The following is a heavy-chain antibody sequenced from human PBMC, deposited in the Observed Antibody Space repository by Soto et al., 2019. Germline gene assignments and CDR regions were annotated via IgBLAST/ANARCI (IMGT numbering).Heavy chain of an antibody. D-gene: IGHD5-18*01. J-gene: IGHJ3*02. V-gene: IGHV3-30-3*01. CDR3: AREGQHPSAFDI. CDR1: GFTFSSYA. Sequence: GGSLRLSCAASGFTFSSYAMHWVRQAPGKGLEWVAVISYDGSNKYYADSVKGRFTISRDNSKNTLYLQMNSLRAEDTAVYYCAREGQHPSAFDIWGQGTMVTVSS. CDR2: ISYDGSNK.